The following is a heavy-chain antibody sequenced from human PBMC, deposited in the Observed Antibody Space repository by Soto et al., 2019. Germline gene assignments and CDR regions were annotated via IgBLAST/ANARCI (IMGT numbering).Heavy chain of an antibody. CDR2: IIPIFGTA. D-gene: IGHD6-6*01. J-gene: IGHJ6*02. Sequence: VASVKVSCKASGGTFSSYAISWVRQAPGQGLEWMGGIIPIFGTANYAQKFQGRVTITADKSTSTAYMELSSLRSEDTAVYYCATGGIAARAYYYYGMDVWGQGTTVTVSS. CDR3: ATGGIAARAYYYYGMDV. V-gene: IGHV1-69*06. CDR1: GGTFSSYA.